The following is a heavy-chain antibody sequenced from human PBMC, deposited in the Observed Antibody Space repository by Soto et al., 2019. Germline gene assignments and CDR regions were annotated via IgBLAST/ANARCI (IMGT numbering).Heavy chain of an antibody. CDR1: GFTFSTFG. CDR3: AKDAADYYDRSDDAFDI. J-gene: IGHJ3*02. D-gene: IGHD3-22*01. CDR2: ISHDGSNK. V-gene: IGHV3-30*18. Sequence: QLQLVESGGGVVQPGRSLRLSCAASGFTFSTFGMHWVRQAPGKGLEWVAVISHDGSNKYYADPVKGRFTISRDNSKNTLYLEMNSLSAEDTAVFYCAKDAADYYDRSDDAFDIWGQGTMVTVSS.